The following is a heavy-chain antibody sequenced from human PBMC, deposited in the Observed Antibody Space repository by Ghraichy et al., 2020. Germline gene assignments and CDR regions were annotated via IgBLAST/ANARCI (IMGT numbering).Heavy chain of an antibody. Sequence: GGSLRLSCVGSGFTFSGYSMNWVRQSPGKGLEWVAYITSSSRTKSYADSVKGRFTISRDNAQNSLYLQMNSLSDEETAVYYCARGFTVVRFYYYAGLDVWGQGTKVTVS. CDR3: ARGFTVVRFYYYAGLDV. CDR1: GFTFSGYS. D-gene: IGHD4-23*01. J-gene: IGHJ6*02. CDR2: ITSSSRTK. V-gene: IGHV3-48*02.